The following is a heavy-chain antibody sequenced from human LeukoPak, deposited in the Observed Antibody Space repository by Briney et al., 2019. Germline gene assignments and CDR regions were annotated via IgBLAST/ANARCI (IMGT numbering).Heavy chain of an antibody. J-gene: IGHJ5*02. CDR1: GFTFSTYS. D-gene: IGHD6-19*01. V-gene: IGHV3-21*04. CDR2: ITSPVGRM. Sequence: HGGSLSLSCAASGFTFSTYSMIWVRLAPGGGLEWVSSITSPVGRMYYADSLKGRSTISRDNARSTLYLQMNSLRAEDTAVYYCAKESGGGWDWFDPWGQGTLVTVSS. CDR3: AKESGGGWDWFDP.